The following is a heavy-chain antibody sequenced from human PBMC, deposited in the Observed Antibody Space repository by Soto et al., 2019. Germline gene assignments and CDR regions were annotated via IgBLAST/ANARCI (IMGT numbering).Heavy chain of an antibody. J-gene: IGHJ3*02. CDR2: ISGSGGST. V-gene: IGHV3-23*01. CDR3: AKDQAKTIVVPAAMAKGAFDI. Sequence: PGESLKISCAASGFTLSRYAMSWVRQAPGKGLEWVSAISGSGGSTYYADSVKGRFTISRDNSKNTLYLQMNSLRAEDTAVYYCAKDQAKTIVVPAAMAKGAFDIWGQGTMVTVSS. CDR1: GFTLSRYA. D-gene: IGHD2-2*01.